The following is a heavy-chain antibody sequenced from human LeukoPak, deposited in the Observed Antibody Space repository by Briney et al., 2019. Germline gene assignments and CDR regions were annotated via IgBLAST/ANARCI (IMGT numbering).Heavy chain of an antibody. J-gene: IGHJ4*02. CDR3: ASEYCSSTSCYDYFDY. CDR2: ISYDGSNK. D-gene: IGHD2-2*01. CDR1: GFTFSSYS. Sequence: PGGSLRLSCAASGFTFSSYSMNWVRQAPGKGLEWVAVISYDGSNKYYADSVKGRFTISRDNSKNTLYLQMNSLRAEDTAVYYCASEYCSSTSCYDYFDYWGQGTLVTVSS. V-gene: IGHV3-30*03.